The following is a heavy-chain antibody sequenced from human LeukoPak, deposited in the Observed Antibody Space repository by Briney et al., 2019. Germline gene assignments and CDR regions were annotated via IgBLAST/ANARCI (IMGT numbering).Heavy chain of an antibody. V-gene: IGHV4-39*01. D-gene: IGHD2-21*02. CDR2: IYYSGST. J-gene: IGHJ3*02. CDR1: GGSISSSSYY. Sequence: PSETLSLTCTVSGGSISSSSYYWGWIRQPPGKGLEWIGSIYYSGSTYYNPSLKSRVTISVDTSKNQFSLKLSSVTAADTAVYYCARRGGAYCGGDCYSRAFDIWGQGTMVTVSS. CDR3: ARRGGAYCGGDCYSRAFDI.